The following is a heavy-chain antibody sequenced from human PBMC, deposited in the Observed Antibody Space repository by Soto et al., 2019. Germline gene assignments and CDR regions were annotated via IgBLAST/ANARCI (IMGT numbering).Heavy chain of an antibody. CDR1: GFTFRSYA. D-gene: IGHD1-26*01. V-gene: IGHV3-23*01. Sequence: GGSLRLSCEVSGFTFRSYAMSWVRQAPEKGLEWVSAITDDGSDTYHAESVKGRFTISRDNSKDTLYLQMNYLRDEDSAVYYCAKDGWGYCHYYFDPWGQGTLVTVSS. CDR2: ITDDGSDT. J-gene: IGHJ5*02. CDR3: AKDGWGYCHYYFDP.